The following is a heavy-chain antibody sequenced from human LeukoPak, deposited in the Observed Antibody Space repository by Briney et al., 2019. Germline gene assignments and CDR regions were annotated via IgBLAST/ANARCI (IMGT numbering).Heavy chain of an antibody. CDR1: VFTLRRYN. J-gene: IGHJ4*02. V-gene: IGHV3-21*01. CDR3: ARVNDVLTGYQDY. Sequence: GGSLRLSCAASVFTLRRYNMNWVRQAPGKGLEWVSSISSSSINIYYADSVKGRFTISRDNARNSLYLQMNSLRAEDTALYYCARVNDVLTGYQDYWGQGTLVTVSS. D-gene: IGHD3-9*01. CDR2: ISSSSINI.